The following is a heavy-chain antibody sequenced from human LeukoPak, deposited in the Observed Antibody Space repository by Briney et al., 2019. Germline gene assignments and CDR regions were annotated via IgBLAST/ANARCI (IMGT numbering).Heavy chain of an antibody. CDR2: IYYSGST. V-gene: IGHV4-39*07. D-gene: IGHD1-26*01. CDR1: GGSISSSSYY. Sequence: SETLSLTCTVSGGSISSSSYYWGWIRQTPGNGLEWIGSIYYSGSTYYNGSLKSRVTISIDTSKNQFSLKLSSVTAADTAVYYCARALWELPFDYWGQGTLVTVSS. J-gene: IGHJ4*02. CDR3: ARALWELPFDY.